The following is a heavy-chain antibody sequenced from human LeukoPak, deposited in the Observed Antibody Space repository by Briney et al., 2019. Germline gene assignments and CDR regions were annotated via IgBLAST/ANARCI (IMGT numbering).Heavy chain of an antibody. Sequence: SGGSLRLSCAASGFTFSTYWMHWVRHAPGKGLVWVSRVNSDGSITTYEASVKGRFTISRDNAENTLYLQMSSLRAEDTAVYFCARLGVPNAFDIWGQGTMVTVSS. J-gene: IGHJ3*02. CDR2: VNSDGSIT. CDR3: ARLGVPNAFDI. CDR1: GFTFSTYW. D-gene: IGHD3-16*01. V-gene: IGHV3-74*01.